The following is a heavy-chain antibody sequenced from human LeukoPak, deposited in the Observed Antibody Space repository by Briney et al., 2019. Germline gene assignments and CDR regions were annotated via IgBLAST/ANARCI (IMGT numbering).Heavy chain of an antibody. Sequence: GGSLRLSCAASGFTFSDYYMSWIRQAPGKGLEWVSYISSSSSTIYYADSVKGRFTISRDNAKNSLYLQMNSLRAEDTAVYYCARARGYYYDSSGYSIDYWGQGTLSPSPQ. CDR1: GFTFSDYY. D-gene: IGHD3-22*01. V-gene: IGHV3-11*04. CDR2: ISSSSSTI. J-gene: IGHJ4*02. CDR3: ARARGYYYDSSGYSIDY.